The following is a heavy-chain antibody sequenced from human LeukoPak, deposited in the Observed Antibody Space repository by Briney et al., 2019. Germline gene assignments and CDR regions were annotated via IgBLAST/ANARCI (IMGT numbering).Heavy chain of an antibody. CDR2: ISSGSRTI. CDR3: ARESRTGHRDFDY. D-gene: IGHD7-27*01. Sequence: PGGSLRLSCAASGFTFGSYSMNWVRQAPGKGLEWISYISSGSRTIYYADSVEGRFTVSRDNAKNSLYLQMRSLRAEDTAVYYCARESRTGHRDFDYWGQGTLVTVSS. CDR1: GFTFGSYS. J-gene: IGHJ4*02. V-gene: IGHV3-48*01.